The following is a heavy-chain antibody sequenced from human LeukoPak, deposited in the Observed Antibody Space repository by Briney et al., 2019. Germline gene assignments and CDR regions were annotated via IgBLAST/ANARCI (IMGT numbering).Heavy chain of an antibody. CDR3: ARDIGPVYYDSGYYFFDY. CDR1: SGSIRSYY. Sequence: SETLSLTCAVSSGSIRSYYWSWIRQPPGKGLEWIGDIHYSGSTKYNPSLQGRVTMSVDTSKNQMSLNLSSVTAADTAVYYCARDIGPVYYDSGYYFFDYWGQGILVTVSS. V-gene: IGHV4-59*01. CDR2: IHYSGST. J-gene: IGHJ4*02. D-gene: IGHD3-22*01.